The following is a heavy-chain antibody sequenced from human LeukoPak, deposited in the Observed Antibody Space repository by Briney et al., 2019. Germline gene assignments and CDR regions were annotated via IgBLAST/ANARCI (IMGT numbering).Heavy chain of an antibody. D-gene: IGHD6-25*01. V-gene: IGHV3-53*01. CDR3: ARAQRGDYMDV. Sequence: GGSLRPSCAASGFTVSSNYMTWVRQAPGKGLEWVSVIYAGGSTYYADSVEGRFTISRDNSKNTLYLLMNNLRAEDTAVYYCARAQRGDYMDVWGKGTTVTISS. CDR1: GFTVSSNY. CDR2: IYAGGST. J-gene: IGHJ6*03.